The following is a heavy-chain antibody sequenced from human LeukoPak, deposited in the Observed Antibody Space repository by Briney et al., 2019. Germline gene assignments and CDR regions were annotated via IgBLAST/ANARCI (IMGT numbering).Heavy chain of an antibody. J-gene: IGHJ6*02. CDR1: GFTFSSYA. Sequence: GGSLRLSCAASGFTFSSYAMHWVRQAPGKGLEWVAVISYDGSNKYYAGSVKGRFTISRDNSKNTLYLQMNSLRAEDTAVYYCAREDDGGMDVWGQGTTVTVSS. V-gene: IGHV3-30*04. CDR3: AREDDGGMDV. CDR2: ISYDGSNK.